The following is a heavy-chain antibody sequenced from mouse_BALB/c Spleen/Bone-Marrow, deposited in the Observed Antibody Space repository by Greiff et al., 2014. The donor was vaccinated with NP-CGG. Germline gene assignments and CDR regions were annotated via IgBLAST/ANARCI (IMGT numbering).Heavy chain of an antibody. CDR1: GFNIKDTY. CDR2: IDPANGNT. J-gene: IGHJ3*01. V-gene: IGHV14-3*02. D-gene: IGHD1-1*01. CDR3: ASYYYGSSSFAY. Sequence: EVKLVESGAELVKPGASVELSCTASGFNIKDTYMHWVKQRPEQGLEWIGRIDPANGNTKYDPKFQGKATITADTSSNTAYLQLSSLTSEDTAVYYCASYYYGSSSFAYWGQGTLVTVSA.